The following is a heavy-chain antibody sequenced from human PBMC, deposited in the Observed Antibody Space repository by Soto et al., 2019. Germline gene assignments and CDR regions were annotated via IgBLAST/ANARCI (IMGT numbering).Heavy chain of an antibody. J-gene: IGHJ5*02. D-gene: IGHD3-9*01. V-gene: IGHV1-69*01. CDR2: IIPIFGTA. CDR3: ARRVGILTGYYTPAWFDP. Sequence: QMQLVQSGAEVKKPGSSVKVSCKASGGTFSSYAISWVRQAPGQGLEWMGGIIPIFGTANYAQKFQGRVTITADESTSTAYMELSSLRSEDTAVYYCARRVGILTGYYTPAWFDPWGQGTLVTVSS. CDR1: GGTFSSYA.